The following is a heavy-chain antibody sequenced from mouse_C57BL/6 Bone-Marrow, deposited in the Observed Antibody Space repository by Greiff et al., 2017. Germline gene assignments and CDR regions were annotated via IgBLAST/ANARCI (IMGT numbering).Heavy chain of an antibody. Sequence: QVQLQQSGAELVRPGASVKLSCKASGYTFTDYYINWVKQRPGQGLEWIARIYPGSGNTYYNEKFKGKATLTAEKSSSTAYLQLSSLTSEDSAVYFCARGVAYWGQGTLVTVSA. J-gene: IGHJ3*01. CDR1: GYTFTDYY. CDR2: IYPGSGNT. V-gene: IGHV1-76*01. CDR3: ARGVAY.